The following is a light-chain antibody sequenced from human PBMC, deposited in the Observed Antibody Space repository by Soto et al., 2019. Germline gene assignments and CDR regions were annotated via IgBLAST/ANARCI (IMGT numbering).Light chain of an antibody. CDR2: VNSDGSH. J-gene: IGLJ2*01. CDR3: QTWGNGVVV. CDR1: SGHSSYA. V-gene: IGLV4-69*01. Sequence: QLVLTQSPSASASLGASVKLTCTLSSGHSSYAIAWHQQQPQKGPRCLMRVNSDGSHNKGGGILDRFSGSSSGAERYLTISGLQSEDEADYSCQTWGNGVVVFGGGTKLTVL.